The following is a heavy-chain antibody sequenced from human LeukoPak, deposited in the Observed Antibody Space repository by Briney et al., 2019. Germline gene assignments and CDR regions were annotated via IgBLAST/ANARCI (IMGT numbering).Heavy chain of an antibody. V-gene: IGHV4-59*11. CDR3: ARDAALQRAFAY. Sequence: SETLSLTCTVSGGSISSHYWSWLRQAPGEGLEGIGYVYYTGNSTYLPSLKTRVTISVDPSKPQFSLRLRSVTAADTAVYYCARDAALQRAFAYWGRGTLVTVSS. J-gene: IGHJ4*02. CDR1: GGSISSHY. D-gene: IGHD6-25*01. CDR2: VYYTGNS.